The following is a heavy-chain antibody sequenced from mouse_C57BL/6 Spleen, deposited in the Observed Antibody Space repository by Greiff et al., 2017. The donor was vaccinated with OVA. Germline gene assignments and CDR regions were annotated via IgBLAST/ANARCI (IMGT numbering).Heavy chain of an antibody. CDR2: IYIGNGYT. J-gene: IGHJ1*03. CDR1: GYTFTSYG. Sequence: EVKLEESGAELVRPGSSVKMSCKTSGYTFTSYGINWVKQRPGQGLEWIGYIYIGNGYTEYNEKFKGKATLTSDTSSSTAYMQLSSLTSEDSAIYFCASLGGGYGSSYMYFDVWGTGTTVTVSS. V-gene: IGHV1-58*01. D-gene: IGHD1-1*02. CDR3: ASLGGGYGSSYMYFDV.